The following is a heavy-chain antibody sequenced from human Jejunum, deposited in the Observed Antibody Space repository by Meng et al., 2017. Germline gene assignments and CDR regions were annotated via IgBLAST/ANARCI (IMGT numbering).Heavy chain of an antibody. V-gene: IGHV3-23*01. CDR3: ATKTNYDGNGYLTRIDY. J-gene: IGHJ4*01. CDR1: GFAFSTYA. Sequence: GESLKISCEAAGFAFSTYAMSWVRQAPGKGLEWVSAISGSGGSTYYADSVKSRFTISRDNPKNKLYLHMNSLSAEDPAVYYCATKTNYDGNGYLTRIDYWGQGTLVTVSS. D-gene: IGHD3-22*01. CDR2: ISGSGGST.